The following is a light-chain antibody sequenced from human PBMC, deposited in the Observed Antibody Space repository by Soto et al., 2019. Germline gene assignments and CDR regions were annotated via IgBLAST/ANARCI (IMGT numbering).Light chain of an antibody. CDR2: DAS. V-gene: IGKV3-20*01. CDR3: NDQGNEPTT. J-gene: IGKJ4*01. CDR1: QSVRSSY. Sequence: EIVLTQSPGTLSLSPGERATLSCRASQSVRSSYLAWYQQKPGQAPRLLIYDASSSATGIPDTFSGSGSGTSYIIRNRRPEAEDVAEYYCNDQGNEPTTFGRGNNVEIK.